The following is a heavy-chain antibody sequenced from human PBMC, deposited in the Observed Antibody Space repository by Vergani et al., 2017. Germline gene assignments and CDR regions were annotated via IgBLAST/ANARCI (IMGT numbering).Heavy chain of an antibody. CDR1: GGTFSSYA. V-gene: IGHV1-69*01. Sequence: QVQLVQSGAEVKTPGSSVKVSCKASGGTFSSYAISWVRQAPGQGLEWMGGIIPIFGTANYAQKFQGRVTITADESTSTAYMALSSLGSEDTAVYYWARVGAREGYRSIDAFDIWGQGTMVTVSS. J-gene: IGHJ3*02. CDR2: IIPIFGTA. D-gene: IGHD5-24*01. CDR3: ARVGAREGYRSIDAFDI.